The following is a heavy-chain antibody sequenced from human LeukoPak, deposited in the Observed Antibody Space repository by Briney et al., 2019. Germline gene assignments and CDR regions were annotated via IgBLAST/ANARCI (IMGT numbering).Heavy chain of an antibody. CDR1: GGSISSYY. CDR2: IYHSGST. V-gene: IGHV4-59*12. D-gene: IGHD1-26*01. CDR3: ARGGWELFDY. Sequence: SETLSLTCTVSGGSISSYYWSWIRQPPGKGLEWIGYIYHSGSTYYNPSLKSRVTISVDRSKNQFSLKLSSVTAADTAVYYCARGGWELFDYWGQGTLVTVSS. J-gene: IGHJ4*02.